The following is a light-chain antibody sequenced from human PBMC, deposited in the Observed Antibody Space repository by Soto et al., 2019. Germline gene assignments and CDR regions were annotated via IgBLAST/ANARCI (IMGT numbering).Light chain of an antibody. CDR2: DV. J-gene: IGLJ3*02. Sequence: QSALTQPASVSGWPGQSITIYCTGSTRDVGGYNYVSWYQLSPGKAPKLLIYDVDRPSGVSNRFSGSKSGNTASLTISGLQAEDEAEYYCNSYTTRGTVVFGGGTKLTVL. CDR1: TRDVGGYNY. V-gene: IGLV2-14*01. CDR3: NSYTTRGTVV.